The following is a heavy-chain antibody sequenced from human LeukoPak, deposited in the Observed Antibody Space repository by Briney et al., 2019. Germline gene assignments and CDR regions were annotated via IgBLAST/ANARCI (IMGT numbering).Heavy chain of an antibody. CDR3: AKDGFALALHYSFDY. V-gene: IGHV3-7*03. D-gene: IGHD3-3*01. CDR2: IKQDGSKK. CDR1: GFPFSSYW. Sequence: GGSLRLSCVASGFPFSSYWMTWVRQAPGKGLEWVANIKQDGSKKSYVDSVKGRFTISRDNAKNSLYLQMHGLRAEDTAVYYCAKDGFALALHYSFDYWGQGTLVTVSS. J-gene: IGHJ4*02.